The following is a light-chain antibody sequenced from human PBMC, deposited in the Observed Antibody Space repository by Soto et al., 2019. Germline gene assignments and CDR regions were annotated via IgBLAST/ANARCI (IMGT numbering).Light chain of an antibody. CDR1: PSVTNY. V-gene: IGKV3-20*01. CDR2: GAS. Sequence: ELLLTQSPATLSLSPGDRAALSCRASPSVTNYLAWYQQKPGQAPRLLIHGASSRATGIPARISGSGSGTDLTLTISRLEPEDFAVYYCQQYGSSPITCGQGTRLEIK. CDR3: QQYGSSPIT. J-gene: IGKJ5*01.